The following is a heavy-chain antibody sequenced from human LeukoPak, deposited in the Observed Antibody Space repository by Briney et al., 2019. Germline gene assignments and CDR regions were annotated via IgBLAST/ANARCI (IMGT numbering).Heavy chain of an antibody. D-gene: IGHD2-21*02. CDR2: IYSGGST. J-gene: IGHJ6*02. V-gene: IGHV3-66*01. CDR3: ARDGDCGGDCYLYGMDV. Sequence: TGGSLRLSCAASGFTVTSTYMSWVRQAPGKGLEWVSAIYSGGSTYYAASVKGRFTISRDNSKNTLYLQMNSLRAEGTAVYYCARDGDCGGDCYLYGMDVWGQGTTVTVSS. CDR1: GFTVTSTY.